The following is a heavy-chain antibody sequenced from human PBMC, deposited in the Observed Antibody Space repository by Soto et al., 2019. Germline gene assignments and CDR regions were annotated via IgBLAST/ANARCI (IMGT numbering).Heavy chain of an antibody. CDR3: ARDAALLWFGELFPTDY. Sequence: GGSLRLSCAASGFTFSNSAISWVRQTPARGLEWVSAISGSGGDTYYADSVRGRFTISRDNSMNTLYLQMNSLRAEDTAVYYCARDAALLWFGELFPTDYWGQGTLVTVSS. J-gene: IGHJ4*02. CDR1: GFTFSNSA. D-gene: IGHD3-10*01. CDR2: ISGSGGDT. V-gene: IGHV3-23*01.